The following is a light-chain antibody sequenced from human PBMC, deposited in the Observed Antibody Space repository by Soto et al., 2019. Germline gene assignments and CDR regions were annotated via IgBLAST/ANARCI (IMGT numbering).Light chain of an antibody. J-gene: IGLJ3*02. V-gene: IGLV2-8*01. CDR2: EVS. CDR3: TSYVGSDTWV. CDR1: SSDVGAYKY. Sequence: QSALTQHPSASGSPGQSVTISCTGTSSDVGAYKYVSWYQQYPGKAPKLMIYEVSKRPSGVPARFSGSKSGNTASLTVSGLQSEDEADYYCTSYVGSDTWVFGVGTKLTVL.